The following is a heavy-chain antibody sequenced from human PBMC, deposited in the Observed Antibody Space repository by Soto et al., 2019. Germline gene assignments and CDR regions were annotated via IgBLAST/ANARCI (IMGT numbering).Heavy chain of an antibody. Sequence: PGGSLRLSSAVSGFPFSFYGFHWVRQSPGKGLEWLGVIVSDGSAIYHADSLEGRFFISRDNSKDILYLQMNSLRVEDTAVYYCARDDAFDNENGFDMWGQGTMVTVSS. D-gene: IGHD3-3*02. CDR3: ARDDAFDNENGFDM. CDR1: GFPFSFYG. CDR2: IVSDGSAI. J-gene: IGHJ3*02. V-gene: IGHV3-33*01.